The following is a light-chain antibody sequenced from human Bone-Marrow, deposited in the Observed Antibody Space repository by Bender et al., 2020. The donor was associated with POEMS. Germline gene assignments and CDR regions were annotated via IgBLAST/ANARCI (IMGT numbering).Light chain of an antibody. Sequence: SYGLTQPPSVSVSPGHTANITCSGDQLGDQYASWYQLKPGQSPVLVIYEDNKRPSGIPERFSGSNSGNIATLTIGGTQALDEADYYCQAWDSTTAKVFGGGTKLTVL. CDR3: QAWDSTTAKV. CDR2: EDN. CDR1: QLGDQY. V-gene: IGLV3-1*01. J-gene: IGLJ2*01.